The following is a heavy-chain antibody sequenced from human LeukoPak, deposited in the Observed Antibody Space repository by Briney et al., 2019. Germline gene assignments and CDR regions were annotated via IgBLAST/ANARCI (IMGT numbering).Heavy chain of an antibody. V-gene: IGHV3-30-3*01. CDR2: ISYDGSNK. Sequence: GGSLRLSCAASGFTFSSYAMHWVRQAPGKGLEWVAVISYDGSNKCYADSVKGRFTVSRDNSKNTLYLQMNSLRAEDTAVYYCARLSYYGSGSYIDYWGQGTLVTVSS. CDR3: ARLSYYGSGSYIDY. J-gene: IGHJ4*02. D-gene: IGHD3-10*01. CDR1: GFTFSSYA.